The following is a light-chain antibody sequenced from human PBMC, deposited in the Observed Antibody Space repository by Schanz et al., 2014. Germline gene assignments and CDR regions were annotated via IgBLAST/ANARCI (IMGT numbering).Light chain of an antibody. CDR2: WAS. CDR1: QSVLYRSNNKNY. CDR3: QQYYSIPLT. V-gene: IGKV4-1*01. Sequence: DIVMTQSPDSLAVSLGERATINCRSSQSVLYRSNNKNYLAWYQQKPGQPPKLLIYWASTRESGVPDRFTGSGSGTDFTLTISNLQAEDVAVYYCQQYYSIPLTFGGGTKVEI. J-gene: IGKJ4*01.